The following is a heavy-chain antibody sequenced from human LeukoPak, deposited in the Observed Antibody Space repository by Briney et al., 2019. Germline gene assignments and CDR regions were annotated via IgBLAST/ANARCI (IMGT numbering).Heavy chain of an antibody. CDR3: VKAIRPFNSGNYYSCLDY. V-gene: IGHV3-23*01. CDR1: GFTLSSYA. J-gene: IGHJ4*02. Sequence: PGGSLRLSCAASGFTLSSYAMSWVRQSPGQGLEWVSTISDNAYYADSVKGRFTISRDNSKNTLHLQMNSLRAEDTALYYCVKAIRPFNSGNYYSCLDYWGQGSLVTVSS. CDR2: ISDNA. D-gene: IGHD3-22*01.